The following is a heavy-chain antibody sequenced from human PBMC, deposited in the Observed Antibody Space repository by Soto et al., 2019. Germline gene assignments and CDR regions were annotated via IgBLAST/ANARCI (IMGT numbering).Heavy chain of an antibody. CDR2: INHSGST. V-gene: IGHV4-34*01. J-gene: IGHJ3*02. D-gene: IGHD3-22*01. Sequence: SETLSLTCAFYGGSFIGYYWSWIRQPPGKGLEWIGEINHSGSTNYNPSLKSRVTISVDTSKNQFSLKLSSVTAADTAVYYCAREREVTMIVGHDAFDIWGQGTMVTVSS. CDR3: AREREVTMIVGHDAFDI. CDR1: GGSFIGYY.